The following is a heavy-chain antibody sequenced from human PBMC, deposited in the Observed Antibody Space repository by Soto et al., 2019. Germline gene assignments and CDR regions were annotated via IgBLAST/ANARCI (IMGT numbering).Heavy chain of an antibody. D-gene: IGHD2-15*01. CDR3: ARGLAYCSGGSCYSYYFDY. J-gene: IGHJ4*02. CDR1: GGTFSSYT. V-gene: IGHV1-69*02. Sequence: GASVKVSCKASGGTFSSYTISWVRQAPGQGLEWMGRIIPILGIANYAQKFQGRVTITADKSTSTAYMELSSLRSEDTAVYYCARGLAYCSGGSCYSYYFDYWGQGTLVTVSS. CDR2: IIPILGIA.